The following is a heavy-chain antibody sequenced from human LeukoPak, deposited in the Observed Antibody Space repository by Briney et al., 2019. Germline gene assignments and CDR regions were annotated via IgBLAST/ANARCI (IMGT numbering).Heavy chain of an antibody. J-gene: IGHJ2*01. D-gene: IGHD3-10*01. Sequence: GGSLRLSCTASGFTFGDYAMSWVRQAPGKGLEWVGFIRSKAYGGTTEYAASVKGRFTISRDDSKSIAYLQMNSLKTEDTAVYYCTRDVSGEPFIYRYFDLWGRGTLVTVSS. CDR1: GFTFGDYA. CDR2: IRSKAYGGTT. CDR3: TRDVSGEPFIYRYFDL. V-gene: IGHV3-49*04.